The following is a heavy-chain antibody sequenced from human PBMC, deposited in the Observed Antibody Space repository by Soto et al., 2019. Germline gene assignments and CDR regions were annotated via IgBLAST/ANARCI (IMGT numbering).Heavy chain of an antibody. J-gene: IGHJ5*02. V-gene: IGHV1-18*01. CDR1: GYTFASCG. CDR3: ARLLWSGYVGWFDP. Sequence: ASVKVSCKASGYTFASCGISWVRQAPGQGLEWMGWISAYNGNTNYAQKLQGRVTMTTDTSTSTAYMELRSLRSDDTAVYYCARLLWSGYVGWFDPWGQGTLVTVSS. CDR2: ISAYNGNT. D-gene: IGHD3-3*01.